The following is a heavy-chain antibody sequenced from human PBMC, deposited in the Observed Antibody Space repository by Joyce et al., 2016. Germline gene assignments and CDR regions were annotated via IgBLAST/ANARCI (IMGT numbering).Heavy chain of an antibody. D-gene: IGHD6-19*01. CDR3: ARGYTNGWLDH. CDR1: GYTFVHYA. CDR2: ISSYNGNT. Sequence: QVQLVQSGAEVKKPEASVKVSCKASGYTFVHYAISWVRQAPGQGLEWMGWISSYNGNTNYAQRLQGRVTMTRDTSTSTAYIELRSLRSDDTATYYCARGYTNGWLDHWGQGTLVTVSS. J-gene: IGHJ4*02. V-gene: IGHV1-18*01.